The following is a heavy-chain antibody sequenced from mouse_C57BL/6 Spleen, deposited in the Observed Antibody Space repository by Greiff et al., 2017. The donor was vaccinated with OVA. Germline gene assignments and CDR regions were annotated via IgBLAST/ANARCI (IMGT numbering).Heavy chain of an antibody. CDR3: ARMRRADYDGPMYY. D-gene: IGHD2-4*01. CDR2: INPNNGGT. Sequence: EVQLQQSGPELVKPGASVKIPCKASGYTFTDYNMDWVKQSHGKSLEWIGDINPNNGGTIYNQKFKGKATLTVDKSSSTAYMELRSLTSEDTAVYYCARMRRADYDGPMYYWGQGTSVTVSS. V-gene: IGHV1-18*01. J-gene: IGHJ4*01. CDR1: GYTFTDYN.